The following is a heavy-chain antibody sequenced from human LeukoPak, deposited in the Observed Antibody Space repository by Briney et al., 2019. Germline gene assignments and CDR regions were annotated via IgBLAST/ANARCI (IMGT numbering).Heavy chain of an antibody. D-gene: IGHD2-15*01. CDR3: ARESIHCSGGSCHSIPFDY. CDR1: GFTFSRNN. V-gene: IGHV3-21*01. Sequence: GGSLRLSCAASGFTFSRNNMNWVRQAPGKGLEWVSSISSTSTYIYYADSVKGRVTISRDNAKNSVYLQMNSLRAEDTAVYYCARESIHCSGGSCHSIPFDYWGQGTLVTVSS. CDR2: ISSTSTYI. J-gene: IGHJ4*02.